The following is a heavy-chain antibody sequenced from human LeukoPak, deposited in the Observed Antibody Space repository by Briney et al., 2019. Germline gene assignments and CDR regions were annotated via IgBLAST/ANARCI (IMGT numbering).Heavy chain of an antibody. J-gene: IGHJ5*02. D-gene: IGHD5-12*01. CDR1: GGSVSSGSYY. CDR2: IYYSGST. V-gene: IGHV4-61*01. CDR3: ASRYSGYDYTWFDP. Sequence: SETLSLTCTVSGGSVSSGSYYWSWIRQPPGKGLEWIGYIYYSGSTNYNPSLESRVTISVDTSKNQFSLKLSSVTAADTAVYYCASRYSGYDYTWFDPWGQGTLVTVSS.